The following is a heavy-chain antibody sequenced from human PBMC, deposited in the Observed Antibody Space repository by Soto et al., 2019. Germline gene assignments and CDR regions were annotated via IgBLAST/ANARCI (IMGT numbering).Heavy chain of an antibody. J-gene: IGHJ6*02. CDR3: ARSPGITGTRASQYAMDV. CDR2: IIPIFGTP. Sequence: QVQLVQSGAEVKKPGSSVRVSCKTSGDTFNTFAISWVRQAPGQGLERMGGIIPIFGTPDYAQQFPGRVTISADQSTSTAYLELRSLRYEDTAVYYCARSPGITGTRASQYAMDVWGQGTTVTVSS. V-gene: IGHV1-69*01. D-gene: IGHD1-20*01. CDR1: GDTFNTFA.